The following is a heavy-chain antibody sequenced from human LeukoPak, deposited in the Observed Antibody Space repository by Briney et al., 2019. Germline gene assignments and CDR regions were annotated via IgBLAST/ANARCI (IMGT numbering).Heavy chain of an antibody. Sequence: PGGSLRLSCAASGFTVSSNYMSWVRQAPGKGLEWVSVIYSGGSTYYADSVKGRFTISRDNSKNTLYLQMNSPRAEDTAVYYCARFTHGGDFDYWGQGTLVTVSS. CDR2: IYSGGST. V-gene: IGHV3-53*01. CDR1: GFTVSSNY. CDR3: ARFTHGGDFDY. D-gene: IGHD2-21*01. J-gene: IGHJ4*02.